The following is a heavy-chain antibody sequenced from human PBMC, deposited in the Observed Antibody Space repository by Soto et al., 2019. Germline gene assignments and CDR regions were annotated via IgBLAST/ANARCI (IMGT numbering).Heavy chain of an antibody. V-gene: IGHV3-23*01. J-gene: IGHJ4*02. D-gene: IGHD6-19*01. Sequence: GGSLRLSCAASGFTFSSFAMSWVRQAPGKGLEWVSSISGGGINTYYADSVKGRFTISRDNSKNTLYLQMNSLRAEDTAVYYCARRSSGWYFDYWGQGTLVTVSS. CDR2: ISGGGINT. CDR1: GFTFSSFA. CDR3: ARRSSGWYFDY.